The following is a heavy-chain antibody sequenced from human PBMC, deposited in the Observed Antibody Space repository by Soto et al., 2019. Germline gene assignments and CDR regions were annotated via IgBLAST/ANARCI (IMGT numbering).Heavy chain of an antibody. CDR3: ARADYYDSSGYYYYYGMDV. Sequence: QVQLVQSGAEVKKPGASVKVSCKASGYTFTSYYMHWVRQAPGQGLEWMGIINPSGGSTSYAQKFQGRVTMTRDTSKSTVYMELSSLRSEDTAVYCCARADYYDSSGYYYYYGMDVRGQGTTVTVSS. V-gene: IGHV1-46*03. J-gene: IGHJ6*02. CDR2: INPSGGST. CDR1: GYTFTSYY. D-gene: IGHD3-22*01.